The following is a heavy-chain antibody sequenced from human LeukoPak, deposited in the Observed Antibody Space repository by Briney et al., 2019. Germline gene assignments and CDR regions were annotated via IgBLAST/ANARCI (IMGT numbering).Heavy chain of an antibody. Sequence: GGSLRLSCVSSGFTFSVYAMNWVRQAPGKGLEWVSAISASGDKTYYADSVKGRFTISRDNAKNSLYLQMNSLRAEDTAVYYCARDRNSYGYFDYWGQGTLVTVSS. CDR2: ISASGDKT. V-gene: IGHV3-23*01. D-gene: IGHD5-18*01. J-gene: IGHJ4*02. CDR3: ARDRNSYGYFDY. CDR1: GFTFSVYA.